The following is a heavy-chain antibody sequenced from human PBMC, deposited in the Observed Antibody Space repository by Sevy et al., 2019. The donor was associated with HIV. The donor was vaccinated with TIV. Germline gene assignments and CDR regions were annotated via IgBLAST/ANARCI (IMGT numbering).Heavy chain of an antibody. CDR3: AREIREFLSPTSFDL. V-gene: IGHV3-11*06. CDR1: GFIFSDFY. Sequence: GGSVRLSCEVSGFIFSDFYMSWIRQAPGKGLEWISFISSRSTYTNYTNSVKGRFTISRDNAKNSLYLQMDSLRVEDTAVYYCAREIREFLSPTSFDLWGQGTLVTVSS. J-gene: IGHJ5*01. D-gene: IGHD3-10*01. CDR2: ISSRSTYT.